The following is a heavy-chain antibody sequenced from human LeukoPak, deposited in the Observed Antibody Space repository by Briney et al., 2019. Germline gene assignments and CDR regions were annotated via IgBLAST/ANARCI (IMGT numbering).Heavy chain of an antibody. Sequence: PGGSLRLSCAASGFTFSSYAMSWVRQAPGKGPEWVSVISGSGGSTYYADSVKGRFTISRDNSKNTLYLQMNSLRAEDTAVYYCAKDGPPIVVVVAATPGYFDYWGQGTLVTVSS. CDR3: AKDGPPIVVVVAATPGYFDY. J-gene: IGHJ4*02. CDR2: ISGSGGST. V-gene: IGHV3-23*01. CDR1: GFTFSSYA. D-gene: IGHD2-15*01.